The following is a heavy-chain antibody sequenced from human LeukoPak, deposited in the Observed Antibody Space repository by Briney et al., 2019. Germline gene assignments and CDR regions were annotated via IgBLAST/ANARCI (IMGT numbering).Heavy chain of an antibody. V-gene: IGHV4-34*01. J-gene: IGHJ4*02. CDR2: INHSGST. CDR1: GGSFSGYY. D-gene: IGHD6-19*01. CDR3: ASRSGGWYGPIDY. Sequence: PSETLSLTCAVYGGSFSGYYWSWIRQPPGKGLEWIGEINHSGSTNYNPSLKSRVTISVDTSENQFSLKLSSVTAADTAVYYCASRSGGWYGPIDYWGQGTLVTVSS.